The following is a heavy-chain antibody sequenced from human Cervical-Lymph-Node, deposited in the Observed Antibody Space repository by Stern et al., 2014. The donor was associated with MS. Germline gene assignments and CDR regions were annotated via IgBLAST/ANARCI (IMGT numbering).Heavy chain of an antibody. J-gene: IGHJ4*02. Sequence: QLVQSGAEVKKPGASVKVSCKASGYTFIRYGITWVRQAPGQGPAWMGLISAYTGNTSYAQKFQGRVTVTTDTSTSTAYMEMRSLRADDTALYYCARVGARGALGYWGQGTLVTVSS. D-gene: IGHD1-26*01. CDR2: ISAYTGNT. CDR1: GYTFIRYG. V-gene: IGHV1-18*01. CDR3: ARVGARGALGY.